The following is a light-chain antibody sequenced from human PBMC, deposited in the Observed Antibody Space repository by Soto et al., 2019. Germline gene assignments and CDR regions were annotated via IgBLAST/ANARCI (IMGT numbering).Light chain of an antibody. CDR3: HQFGSSPLAVT. Sequence: ESMLTQSPGTLSLSPGERATLSCRASQSVSTRYLAWYQQKPGQAPRLLIYGASIRAAGIPDRFSGSGSGTDFTLTISSLEPEDFAVYYCHQFGSSPLAVTFGQGTKLEI. CDR2: GAS. J-gene: IGKJ2*01. V-gene: IGKV3-20*01. CDR1: QSVSTRY.